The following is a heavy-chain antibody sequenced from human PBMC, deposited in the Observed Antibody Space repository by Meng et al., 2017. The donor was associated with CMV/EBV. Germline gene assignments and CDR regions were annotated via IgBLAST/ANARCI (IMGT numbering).Heavy chain of an antibody. J-gene: IGHJ4*02. D-gene: IGHD3-22*01. V-gene: IGHV3-53*01. Sequence: WAASGFTVSKNYMSWVRQAAGKGLQWVSFVDHDGTTYYADSVKGRFIISRDISKNTLYLQLNSLRAEDTAIYYCAGGYYGSGGFALDYWGQGTLVTVSS. CDR3: AGGYYGSGGFALDY. CDR1: GFTVSKNY. CDR2: VDHDGTT.